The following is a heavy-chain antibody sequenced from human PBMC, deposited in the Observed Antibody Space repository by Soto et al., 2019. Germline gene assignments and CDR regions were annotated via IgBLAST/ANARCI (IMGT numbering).Heavy chain of an antibody. D-gene: IGHD3-3*01. CDR1: GFTFSSFG. V-gene: IGHV3-33*01. J-gene: IGHJ6*02. Sequence: QVQVVESGGGVVQPGRSLRLSCAASGFTFSSFGMHWVRQAPGKGREWVSLIWYDGSKKSYGDSVKGRFTISRDNSRNTVYWLMNSLRADDTAVYYCARDASYYSLWSGYYPSRNGMDVWGQGNTVTVSS. CDR3: ARDASYYSLWSGYYPSRNGMDV. CDR2: IWYDGSKK.